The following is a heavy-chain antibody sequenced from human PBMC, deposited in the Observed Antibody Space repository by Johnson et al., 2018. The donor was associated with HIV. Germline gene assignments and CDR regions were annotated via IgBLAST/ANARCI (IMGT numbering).Heavy chain of an antibody. CDR2: IKQDGSEK. CDR1: GFTFNNYW. CDR3: ARTGVLGAFDI. J-gene: IGHJ3*02. Sequence: VQLVESGGGLVQPGGSLRLSCAASGFTFNNYWMSWVRQAPGKGLEWVANIKQDGSEKHYVDSVKGRFTISRDNAKNSLYLQMNSLRAGDTAVYYCARTGVLGAFDIWGQGTMVTVSS. D-gene: IGHD2-8*02. V-gene: IGHV3-7*01.